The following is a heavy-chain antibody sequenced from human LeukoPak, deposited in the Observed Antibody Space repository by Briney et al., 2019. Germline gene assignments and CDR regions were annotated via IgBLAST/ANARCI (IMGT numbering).Heavy chain of an antibody. V-gene: IGHV4-34*01. CDR3: ARHAVTAHYYYYYYMDV. CDR1: GGSFSGYY. CDR2: INHSGST. J-gene: IGHJ6*03. Sequence: SETLSLTCAVYGGSFSGYYWSWIRQPPGKGLEWIGEINHSGSTNYNPSLKSRVTISVDTSKNQFSLKLSSVTAADTAVYYCARHAVTAHYYYYYYMDVWGKGTTVTVSS. D-gene: IGHD4-11*01.